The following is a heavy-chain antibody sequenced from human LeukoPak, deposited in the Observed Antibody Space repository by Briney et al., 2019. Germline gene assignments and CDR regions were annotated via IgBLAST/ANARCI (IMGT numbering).Heavy chain of an antibody. D-gene: IGHD3-22*01. Sequence: GGSLRLSCAASGFTFRSYDMHCVRQAPGKGLEWVAVVWYDESNKYYVDPVKGRFTISRDNSKNTLYLQMNSLRVEDTALYYCAREDSSGAFDIWGQGTMVTVSS. CDR2: VWYDESNK. CDR3: AREDSSGAFDI. CDR1: GFTFRSYD. V-gene: IGHV3-33*01. J-gene: IGHJ3*02.